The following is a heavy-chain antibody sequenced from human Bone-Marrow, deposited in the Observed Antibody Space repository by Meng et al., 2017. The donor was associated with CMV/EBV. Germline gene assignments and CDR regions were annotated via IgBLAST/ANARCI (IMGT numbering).Heavy chain of an antibody. CDR1: GFTFSHYE. D-gene: IGHD3-9*01. J-gene: IGHJ3*02. CDR2: ISSSGATI. V-gene: IGHV3-48*03. CDR3: ARGRCSDTSCYERHYDILSAYYRSDAFDI. Sequence: GESLKISCVASGFTFSHYEMHWVRQAPGKGLQWLSHISSSGATINYADSVKGRFIISRDNANNSLYLQMKNLRAEDSAVYYCARGRCSDTSCYERHYDILSAYYRSDAFDIWGQGTMVTVSS.